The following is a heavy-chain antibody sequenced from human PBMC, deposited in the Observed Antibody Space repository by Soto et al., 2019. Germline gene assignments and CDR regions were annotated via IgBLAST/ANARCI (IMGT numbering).Heavy chain of an antibody. Sequence: EVQLVESGGDLVQPGGSLRLSRAASGFSLTNYVMNSVRQAPGKGLEWISSIGGSRSTIFHADSVKGRFTISRDSAKKSLYLPMNSRGADDAAIYDFAGVARSGWSYGFDFWGLGTLVTVSS. D-gene: IGHD6-19*01. J-gene: IGHJ4*02. CDR3: AGVARSGWSYGFDF. CDR1: GFSLTNYV. CDR2: IGGSRSTI. V-gene: IGHV3-48*01.